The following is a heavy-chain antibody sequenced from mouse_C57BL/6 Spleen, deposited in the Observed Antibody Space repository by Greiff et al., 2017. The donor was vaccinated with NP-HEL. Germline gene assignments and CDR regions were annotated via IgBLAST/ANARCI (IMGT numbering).Heavy chain of an antibody. CDR2: IDPSDSYT. V-gene: IGHV1-50*01. Sequence: QVQLQQPGAELVKPGASVKLSCKASGYTFTSYWMQWVKQRPGQGLEWIGEIDPSDSYTNYNQKFKGKATLTVDTSSSTAYMQLSSLTSEDSAVYYCAKNYDYDYAMDYWGQGTSVTVSS. CDR3: AKNYDYDYAMDY. J-gene: IGHJ4*01. CDR1: GYTFTSYW. D-gene: IGHD2-4*01.